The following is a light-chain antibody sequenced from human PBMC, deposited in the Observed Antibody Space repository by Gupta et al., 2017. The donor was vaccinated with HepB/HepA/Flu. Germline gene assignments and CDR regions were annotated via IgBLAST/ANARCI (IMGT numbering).Light chain of an antibody. V-gene: IGKV3-15*01. J-gene: IGKJ4*01. CDR3: QQYNNWPLQFT. Sequence: EIVMTQSPATLSVSPGERATLSCRASQSVSNNLAWYQQKPGQPPRLLIYATSTRATGIPVRFSGSGSGTEFTLTISSLQSEDFAVYYCQQYNNWPLQFTFGGGTKVEIK. CDR2: ATS. CDR1: QSVSNN.